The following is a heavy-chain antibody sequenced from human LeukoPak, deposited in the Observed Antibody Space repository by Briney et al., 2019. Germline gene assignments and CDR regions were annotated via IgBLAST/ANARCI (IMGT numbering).Heavy chain of an antibody. V-gene: IGHV3-11*01. D-gene: IGHD6-13*01. CDR2: ISSSGGTI. CDR1: GFTFSDYY. J-gene: IGHJ6*02. CDR3: ASGIAAAGTSTAKDYYYYGMDV. Sequence: PGGSLRLSCAASGFTFSDYYMSWIRQAPGKGLEWVSYISSSGGTIYYADSVKGRFTISRDNAKNSLYLQMNSLRAEDTAVYYCASGIAAAGTSTAKDYYYYGMDVWGQGTTVTVSS.